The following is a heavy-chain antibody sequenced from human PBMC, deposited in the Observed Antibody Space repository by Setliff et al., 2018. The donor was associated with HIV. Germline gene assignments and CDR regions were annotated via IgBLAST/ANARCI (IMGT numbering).Heavy chain of an antibody. J-gene: IGHJ4*02. V-gene: IGHV3-NL1*01. CDR2: IYSGGST. CDR1: GFTFDDYA. Sequence: GGSLRLSCAASGFTFDDYAMHWVRQAPGKGLEWVSGIYSGGSTYYADSVKGRFTISRDNSKNTLYLQMNSLRAEETALYYCASPGTYCGGDCYLKYWGQGARVTVSS. D-gene: IGHD2-21*02. CDR3: ASPGTYCGGDCYLKY.